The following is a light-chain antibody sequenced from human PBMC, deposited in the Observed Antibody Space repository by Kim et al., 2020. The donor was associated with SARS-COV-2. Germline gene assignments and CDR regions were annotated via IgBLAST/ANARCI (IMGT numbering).Light chain of an antibody. V-gene: IGKV1-5*03. Sequence: DIQMTQSPSTLSASVGERVNITCRASQSISTWLAWYQKKPGKVPKLLIYKASRLESGVPSRFSGSGSGTEFTVTISSLQPDDFATYYCEQYSSYYRTFDQETRVDIK. CDR2: KAS. CDR3: EQYSSYYRT. CDR1: QSISTW. J-gene: IGKJ1*01.